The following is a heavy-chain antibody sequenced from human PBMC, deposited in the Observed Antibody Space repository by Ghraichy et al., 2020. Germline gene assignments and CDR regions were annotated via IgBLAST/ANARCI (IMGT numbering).Heavy chain of an antibody. CDR3: AREFTMFRGVIRFNWFDP. CDR2: IYYSGST. Sequence: SETLSLTCTVSGGSISSGDYYWSWIRQPPGKGLEWIGYIYYSGSTYYNPSLKSRVTISVDTSKNQFSLKLSSVTAADTAVYFCAREFTMFRGVIRFNWFDPWGQGTLVTVSS. D-gene: IGHD3-10*01. J-gene: IGHJ5*02. V-gene: IGHV4-30-4*01. CDR1: GGSISSGDYY.